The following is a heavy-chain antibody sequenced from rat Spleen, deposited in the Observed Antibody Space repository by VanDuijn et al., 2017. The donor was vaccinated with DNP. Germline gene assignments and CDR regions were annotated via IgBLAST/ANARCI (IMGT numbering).Heavy chain of an antibody. J-gene: IGHJ3*01. D-gene: IGHD1-2*01. CDR1: GFIFSDYN. V-gene: IGHV5-7*01. Sequence: EVQLVESGGGLVQPGRSLKLSCAASGFIFSDYNMAWVRQAPKKGLEWVATIIYDGSRTYYRDSVKGRFTISRDNAKNTLYLQRDSLRSEDTATYYCVRPLGYSSYGFAYWGQGTLVTVSS. CDR3: VRPLGYSSYGFAY. CDR2: IIYDGSRT.